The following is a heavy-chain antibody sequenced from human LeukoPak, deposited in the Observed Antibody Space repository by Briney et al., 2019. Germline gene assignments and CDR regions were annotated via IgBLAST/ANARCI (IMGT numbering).Heavy chain of an antibody. CDR1: GASNNSYY. CDR2: THPSGNT. CDR3: ARKAPKKGWSDP. J-gene: IGHJ5*02. V-gene: IGHV4-4*09. Sequence: SETLSLTCTVSGASNNSYYWSWIRQPPGKGLEWIGYTHPSGNTNYSPSLKSRVTISMDTSTNQFSLKLKSVTAADTAVYFCARKAPKKGWSDPWGQGTLVNVSS.